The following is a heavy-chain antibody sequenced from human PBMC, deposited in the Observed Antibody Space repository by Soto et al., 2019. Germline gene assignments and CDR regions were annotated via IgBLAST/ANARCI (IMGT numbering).Heavy chain of an antibody. CDR3: ARATYYYDSSGQRDLNWFDP. Sequence: ASVKVSCKASGYTFTSYGISWVRQAPGQGLERMGWISAYNGNTNYAQKLQGRVTMTTDTSTSTAYMELRSLRSDDTAVYYCARATYYYDSSGQRDLNWFDPWGQGTLVTVSS. J-gene: IGHJ5*02. CDR1: GYTFTSYG. D-gene: IGHD3-22*01. V-gene: IGHV1-18*01. CDR2: ISAYNGNT.